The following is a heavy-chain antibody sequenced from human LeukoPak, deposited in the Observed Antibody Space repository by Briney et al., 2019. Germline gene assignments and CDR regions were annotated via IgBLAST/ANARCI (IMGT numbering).Heavy chain of an antibody. CDR3: ASLPTVYSRGYLAL. CDR2: INHSGST. J-gene: IGHJ4*02. V-gene: IGHV4-34*01. Sequence: SETLSLTCAVYGGSFSGYYWSWIRQPPGKGLEWIGEINHSGSTNYNPSLKSRVTISVDTSKNQFSLKLSSVTAADTAVYYCASLPTVYSRGYLALWGQGTLVTVSS. D-gene: IGHD3-22*01. CDR1: GGSFSGYY.